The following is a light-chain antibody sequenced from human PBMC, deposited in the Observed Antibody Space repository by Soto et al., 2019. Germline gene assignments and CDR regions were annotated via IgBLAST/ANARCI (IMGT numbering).Light chain of an antibody. V-gene: IGLV1-36*01. CDR1: SSNIGNNA. CDR3: AVWDDSLNGYV. Sequence: QSVLTQPPSVSEAPRQRVTISCSGSSSNIGNNAVNWYQQLPGKAPKLLIYYDDLLPSGVSDRFSASKSGTSASLAISGLQSEDEADYYCAVWDDSLNGYVFGTGTKVTVL. CDR2: YDD. J-gene: IGLJ1*01.